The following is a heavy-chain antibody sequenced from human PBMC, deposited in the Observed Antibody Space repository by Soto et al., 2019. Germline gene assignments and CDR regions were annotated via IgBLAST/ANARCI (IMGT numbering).Heavy chain of an antibody. J-gene: IGHJ4*02. V-gene: IGHV3-23*01. D-gene: IGHD2-2*01. Sequence: EVQLLESGGGLVQPEGFLRLSCAASRFSFSSYAMSWVRQAPGKGQEWVSGISGSGGSTYYADSAKGRFTISRDNSKNTLYLQMNSLRAEDTAVYYCAKGTRSQVPAAQFDYWGQGTLVTVSS. CDR1: RFSFSSYA. CDR2: ISGSGGST. CDR3: AKGTRSQVPAAQFDY.